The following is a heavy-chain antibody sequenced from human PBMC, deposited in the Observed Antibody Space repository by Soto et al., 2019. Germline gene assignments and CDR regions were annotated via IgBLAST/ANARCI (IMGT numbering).Heavy chain of an antibody. V-gene: IGHV6-1*01. J-gene: IGHJ6*02. CDR3: AIEAQGSYYHYYGMDG. CDR2: TYYRSKWYN. Sequence: SETLSLTCAISGDSVSSNSAAWNWIRQSPSRGLEWLGRTYYRSKWYNDYAVSVKSRITINPDTSKNQFSLQLNSVTPEDTAVYYCAIEAQGSYYHYYGMDGCSQGTTVTVSS. CDR1: GDSVSSNSAA.